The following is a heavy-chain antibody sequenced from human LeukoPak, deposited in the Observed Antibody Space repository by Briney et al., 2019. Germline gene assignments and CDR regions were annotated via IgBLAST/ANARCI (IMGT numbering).Heavy chain of an antibody. CDR3: ARGLWQQLGNDAFDI. CDR2: IRYDGSNE. D-gene: IGHD6-13*01. CDR1: GFTFNNYG. Sequence: QTGGSLRLSCAASGFTFNNYGMHWVRQAPGKGLEWVAFIRYDGSNEHYAGSVRGRFTISRDNSKNTLYLQMNSLGAEDTAVYYCARGLWQQLGNDAFDIWGQGTMVTVSS. V-gene: IGHV3-30*02. J-gene: IGHJ3*02.